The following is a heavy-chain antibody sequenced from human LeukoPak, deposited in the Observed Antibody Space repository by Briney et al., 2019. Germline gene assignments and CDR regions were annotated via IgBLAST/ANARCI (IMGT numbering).Heavy chain of an antibody. V-gene: IGHV4-34*01. Sequence: SETLSLTCAVYGGSFSGYYWSWMRQPPGKWLEWLGEINHSGSTNYNQSLKSRVTISVDTSKHQLSLKLSSVTAADTAVYYCARRGTTTRGSSSYAGVYWGQGTLVTVSS. CDR2: INHSGST. CDR1: GGSFSGYY. D-gene: IGHD1-7*01. CDR3: ARRGTTTRGSSSYAGVY. J-gene: IGHJ4*02.